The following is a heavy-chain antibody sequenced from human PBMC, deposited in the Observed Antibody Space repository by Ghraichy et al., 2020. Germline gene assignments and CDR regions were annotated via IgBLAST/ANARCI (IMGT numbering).Heavy chain of an antibody. Sequence: SGPTLVKPTQTLTLTCTFSGFSLSTSGVGVGWIRQPPGKALEWLALIYWDDDKRYSPSLKSRLTITKDTSKNQVVLTMTNMDPVDTATYYCVHRRRTSLDYDILTGYYDNWFDPWGQGTLVTVSS. CDR3: VHRRRTSLDYDILTGYYDNWFDP. D-gene: IGHD3-9*01. CDR2: IYWDDDK. CDR1: GFSLSTSGVG. J-gene: IGHJ5*02. V-gene: IGHV2-5*02.